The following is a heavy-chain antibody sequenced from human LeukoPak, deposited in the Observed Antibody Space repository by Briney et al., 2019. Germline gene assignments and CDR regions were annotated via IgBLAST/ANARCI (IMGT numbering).Heavy chain of an antibody. V-gene: IGHV1-69*05. CDR1: GGTFNNSA. CDR3: ARASAVAGTGASGY. J-gene: IGHJ4*02. CDR2: IMPLFGTA. Sequence: ASVKVSCKTSGGTFNNSAISWVRQAPGQGLEWLGGIMPLFGTANYAQKFQGRVTITTDESTSTAYMELSSLRSEDTAVYYCARASAVAGTGASGYWGQGTLVTVSS. D-gene: IGHD6-19*01.